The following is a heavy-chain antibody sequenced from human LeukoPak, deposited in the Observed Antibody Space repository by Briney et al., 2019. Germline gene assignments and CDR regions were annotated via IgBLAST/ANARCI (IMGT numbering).Heavy chain of an antibody. CDR1: GYTFTSYG. CDR3: ARDPNAYCGGDCYPLFAFDI. Sequence: ASVKVSCKASGYTFTSYGIIWVRQAPGQGLEWMGWISAYNGNTNYAQKLQGRVTMTTDTSTSTAYMELRSLRSDDTAVYYCARDPNAYCGGDCYPLFAFDIWGQGTMVTVSS. D-gene: IGHD2-21*02. J-gene: IGHJ3*02. CDR2: ISAYNGNT. V-gene: IGHV1-18*01.